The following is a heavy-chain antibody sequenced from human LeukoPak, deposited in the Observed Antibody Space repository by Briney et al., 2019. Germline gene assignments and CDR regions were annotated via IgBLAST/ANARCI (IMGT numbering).Heavy chain of an antibody. V-gene: IGHV4-30-2*01. CDR3: ARGRAPGPDPYYYYYYGMDV. CDR2: IYHSGST. J-gene: IGHJ6*02. Sequence: PSQTLSLTCAVSGGSISSGGYSWSWIRQPPGKGLEWIGYIYHSGSTYYNPSLTSRVTISVDRSKNQFSLKLSSVTAADTAVYYCARGRAPGPDPYYYYYYGMDVWGQGTTVTVSS. CDR1: GGSISSGGYS.